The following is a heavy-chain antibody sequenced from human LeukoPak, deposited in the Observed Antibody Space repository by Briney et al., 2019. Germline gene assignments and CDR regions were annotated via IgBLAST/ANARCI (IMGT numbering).Heavy chain of an antibody. J-gene: IGHJ4*02. Sequence: PSETLSLTCTVSGGSISSSGYYWGWIRQPPGTGLEWTGSIYYSGSTYYNPSLKSRVTISVDTSKNQFSLKLSSVTAADTAVYYCARRARYCSSTSCQDYWGQGTLVTVSS. CDR1: GGSISSSGYY. CDR3: ARRARYCSSTSCQDY. V-gene: IGHV4-39*01. D-gene: IGHD2-2*01. CDR2: IYYSGST.